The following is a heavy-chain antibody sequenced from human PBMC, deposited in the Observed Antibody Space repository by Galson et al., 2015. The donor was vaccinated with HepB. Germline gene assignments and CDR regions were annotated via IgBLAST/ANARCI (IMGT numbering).Heavy chain of an antibody. J-gene: IGHJ4*02. CDR2: IKSKTDGGTT. CDR3: TTDRSAGSWYY. Sequence: SLRLSCAASGFTFSNDWMSWVRQAPGKGLEWVGRIKSKTDGGTTDYAAPVKGRFTISRDDSRNTLYLQMNSLKTEDTAVYYCTTDRSAGSWYYWGQGTLVTVSS. CDR1: GFTFSNDW. D-gene: IGHD1-26*01. V-gene: IGHV3-15*01.